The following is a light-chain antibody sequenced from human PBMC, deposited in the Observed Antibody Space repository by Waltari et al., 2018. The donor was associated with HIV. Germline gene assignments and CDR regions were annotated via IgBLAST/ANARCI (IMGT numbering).Light chain of an antibody. V-gene: IGLV2-23*02. J-gene: IGLJ2*01. CDR1: SSDVWSYNL. CDR2: EVS. CDR3: CSYASTTDTYVV. Sequence: QSALTQPASVSGSPGQSITISCTGTSSDVWSYNLVSWYQQHPGKATKLIIYEVSKRPSGVSNRFSGCKSGSTASLTISGLQPEDEADYCCCSYASTTDTYVVFGGGTKLTVL.